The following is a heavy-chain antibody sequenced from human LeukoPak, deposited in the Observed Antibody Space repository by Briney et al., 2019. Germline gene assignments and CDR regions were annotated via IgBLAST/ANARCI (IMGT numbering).Heavy chain of an antibody. CDR3: ARDFDSGLSITMVRGVIYDY. CDR1: GYTFTSYG. CDR2: ISAYNGNT. Sequence: ASVNVSCKASGYTFTSYGISWVRQAPGQGLEWMGWISAYNGNTNCAQKLQGRVTMTTDTSTSTAYMELRSLRSDDTAVYYCARDFDSGLSITMVRGVIYDYWGQGTLVTVSS. V-gene: IGHV1-18*04. J-gene: IGHJ4*02. D-gene: IGHD3-10*01.